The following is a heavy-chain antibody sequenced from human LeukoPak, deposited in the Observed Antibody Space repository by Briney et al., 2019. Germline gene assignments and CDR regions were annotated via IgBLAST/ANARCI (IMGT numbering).Heavy chain of an antibody. CDR2: IYYSGNT. CDR1: GGSISSYY. J-gene: IGHJ5*02. V-gene: IGHV4-59*01. CDR3: ARGRLTTPNWFGP. Sequence: SETLSLTCTVSGGSISSYYWSWIRQPPGKGLEWIGYIYYSGNTNYNPSLKSRVTMSVDTSKNQFSLRLTSVTAADTAVYYCARGRLTTPNWFGPWGQGILVTVSS. D-gene: IGHD1/OR15-1a*01.